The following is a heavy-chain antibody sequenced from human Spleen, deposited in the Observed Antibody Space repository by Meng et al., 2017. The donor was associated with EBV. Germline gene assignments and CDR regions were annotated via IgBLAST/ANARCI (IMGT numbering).Heavy chain of an antibody. CDR1: GGSISSSSYC. V-gene: IGHV4-39*07. CDR3: ARRGTKYFDL. Sequence: QLQRPESGPGLVVPSATLSLTCTVSGGSISSSSYCWGWIRQPPGKGLEWIGSIYYRGSTYYNPSLKSRVTISVDTSKNQFSLKLSSVTAADTAVYYCARRGTKYFDLWGRGTLVTVSS. J-gene: IGHJ2*01. CDR2: IYYRGST. D-gene: IGHD1-1*01.